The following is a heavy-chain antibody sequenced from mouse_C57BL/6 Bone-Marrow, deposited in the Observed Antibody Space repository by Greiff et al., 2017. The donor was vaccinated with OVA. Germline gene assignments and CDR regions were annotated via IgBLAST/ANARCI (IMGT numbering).Heavy chain of an antibody. V-gene: IGHV5-4*01. D-gene: IGHD1-1*01. CDR2: ISDGGSYT. CDR3: ARDYYGSSPWFAY. Sequence: DVHLVESGGGLVKPGGSLKLSCAASGFTFSSYAMSWVRQTPEKRLEWVATISDGGSYTYYPDNVKGRFTISRDNAKNNLYLQMSHLKSEDTAMYYCARDYYGSSPWFAYWGRGTLVTVSA. CDR1: GFTFSSYA. J-gene: IGHJ3*01.